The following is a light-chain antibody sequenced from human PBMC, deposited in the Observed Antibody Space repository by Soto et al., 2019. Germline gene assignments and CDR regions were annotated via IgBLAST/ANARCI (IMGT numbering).Light chain of an antibody. Sequence: EIVLTQSPGTLSLSPGESATISCTSSQSVSTNYLAWYQQKPGQAPRLLIYGASNRATGIPARFSGSGSGTDFTLTISRLEPEDVAVYYSQKYGSSGTFGQGTKLDIK. CDR2: GAS. CDR1: QSVSTNY. CDR3: QKYGSSGT. V-gene: IGKV3-20*01. J-gene: IGKJ1*01.